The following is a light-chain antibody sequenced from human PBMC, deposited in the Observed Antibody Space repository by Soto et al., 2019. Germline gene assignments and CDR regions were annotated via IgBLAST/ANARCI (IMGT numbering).Light chain of an antibody. Sequence: DIVLTQSPDSLAVSLGERATINCKSSQSLLYTSNNENYLAWYQQKPGHPPKLLIYWASTRDSGVPDRFSGSGSGTDFTLAISSLQTEDVAVYFCQQYSTFPQRTFGQGTKVEI. CDR2: WAS. J-gene: IGKJ1*01. V-gene: IGKV4-1*01. CDR3: QQYSTFPQRT. CDR1: QSLLYTSNNENY.